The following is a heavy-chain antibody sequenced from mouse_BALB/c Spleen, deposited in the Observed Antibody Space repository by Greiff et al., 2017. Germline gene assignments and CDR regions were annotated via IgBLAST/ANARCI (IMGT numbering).Heavy chain of an antibody. Sequence: VQLQQSGPELVKPGASVKISCKASGYSFTGYFMNWVMQSHGKSLEWIGRINPYNGDTFYNQKFKGKATLTVDKSSSTAHMELRSLASEDSAVYYCARGGYYNYYAMDYWGQGTSVTVSS. CDR3: ARGGYYNYYAMDY. D-gene: IGHD2-3*01. J-gene: IGHJ4*01. V-gene: IGHV1-20*02. CDR1: GYSFTGYF. CDR2: INPYNGDT.